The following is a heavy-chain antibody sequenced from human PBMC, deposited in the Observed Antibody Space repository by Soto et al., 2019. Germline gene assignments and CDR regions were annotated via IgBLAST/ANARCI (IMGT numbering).Heavy chain of an antibody. CDR2: INHSGST. J-gene: IGHJ5*02. CDR3: ARNRIRVWFGELSYFDP. CDR1: GGSFSGYY. Sequence: QVQLQQWGAGLLKPSETLSLTCAVYGGSFSGYYWSWIRQPPGKGLEWIGEINHSGSTNYNPSLKSGVTISVDTSRNQFSLKRSSVAAADTAVYYCARNRIRVWFGELSYFDPWGQGTLVTVSS. D-gene: IGHD3-10*01. V-gene: IGHV4-34*01.